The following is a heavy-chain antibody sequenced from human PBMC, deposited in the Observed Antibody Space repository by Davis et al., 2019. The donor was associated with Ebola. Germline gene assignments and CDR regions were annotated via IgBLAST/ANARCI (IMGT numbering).Heavy chain of an antibody. CDR3: AIWVRDDVVPAATNYYYYGMDV. CDR2: INPKSGGT. J-gene: IGHJ6*04. CDR1: GYTFTGYY. V-gene: IGHV1-2*06. Sequence: AASVKVSCKASGYTFTGYYMHWVRQAPGQGLEWMGRINPKSGGTNYAQKLQGRVTMTRDTSISTAYMELSRLRSDDTAVYYCAIWVRDDVVPAATNYYYYGMDVWGKGTTVTVSS. D-gene: IGHD2-2*01.